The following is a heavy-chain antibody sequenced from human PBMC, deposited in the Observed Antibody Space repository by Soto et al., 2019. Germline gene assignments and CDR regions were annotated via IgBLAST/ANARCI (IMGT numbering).Heavy chain of an antibody. Sequence: SETLSLTCTVSGGSISSSSYYWGWIRPPPGKGLEWIGSVYYSGSTYYNPSLKSRVTMSVDTSKNQFSLKLTSVTAADTAVYYCARHVRTEELLYYYGLHVWGQGTTVTV. CDR2: VYYSGST. D-gene: IGHD1-7*01. V-gene: IGHV4-39*01. CDR3: ARHVRTEELLYYYGLHV. J-gene: IGHJ6*02. CDR1: GGSISSSSYY.